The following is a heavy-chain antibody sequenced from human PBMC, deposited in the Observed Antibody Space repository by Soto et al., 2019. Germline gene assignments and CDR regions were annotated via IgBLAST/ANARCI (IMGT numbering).Heavy chain of an antibody. CDR1: GGSISSSNW. CDR3: ARCIAAARPIYY. CDR2: IYHRGST. J-gene: IGHJ4*02. V-gene: IGHV4-4*02. D-gene: IGHD6-13*01. Sequence: QVQLQESGPGLVKPSGTLSLTCAVSGGSISSSNWCSGVRQPPGKGLEWIGEIYHRGSTNYNPSLKSRITSYVDKSKDQSSLELSSVTDADTAVYDSARCIAAARPIYYCCKGTLVTVSS.